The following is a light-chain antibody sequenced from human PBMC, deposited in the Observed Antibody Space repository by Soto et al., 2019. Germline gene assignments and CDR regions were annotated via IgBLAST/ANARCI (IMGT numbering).Light chain of an antibody. CDR2: GAS. CDR3: QQYTGPPTT. V-gene: IGKV3-20*01. J-gene: IGKJ5*01. Sequence: IILPKSHDTLSLSPGERTSLSRMASQTVSSNYLAWCQQRPGQAPRLLIYGASTRAAGIPDRFSGSGSGTDFTLTITRLEPEDSAVYFCQQYTGPPTTFGQGTRLEVK. CDR1: QTVSSNY.